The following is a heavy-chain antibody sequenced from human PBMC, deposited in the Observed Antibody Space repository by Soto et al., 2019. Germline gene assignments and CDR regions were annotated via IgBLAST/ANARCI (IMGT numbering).Heavy chain of an antibody. CDR2: IMHDGSST. J-gene: IGHJ3*01. CDR3: ARGDRGGFDL. D-gene: IGHD3-10*01. V-gene: IGHV3-74*01. Sequence: EVQLVESGGGFVQPGGSLSLSCAAFGFTFRYYWMHWVRQTPGEGLVWVSHIMHDGSSTAYTDSVKGRFTISGDNAKNRGVLQMNSLRAEDTAVYFCARGDRGGFDLLGQGTMVTVSS. CDR1: GFTFRYYW.